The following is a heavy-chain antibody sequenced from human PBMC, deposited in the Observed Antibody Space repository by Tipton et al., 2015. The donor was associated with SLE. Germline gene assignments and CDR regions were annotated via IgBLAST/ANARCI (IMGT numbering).Heavy chain of an antibody. V-gene: IGHV5-51*01. J-gene: IGHJ3*02. CDR1: GYSFTSYW. CDR3: ARQPGDYVSSDAFDI. D-gene: IGHD4-17*01. CDR2: IYPGDSDT. Sequence: QLVQSGAEVKKPGESLKISCKGSGYSFTSYWIGWVRQMPGKGLEWMGIIYPGDSDTRYSPSFQGQVTTSADKSISTAYLQWSSLKASDTAMYYCARQPGDYVSSDAFDIWGQGTMVTVSS.